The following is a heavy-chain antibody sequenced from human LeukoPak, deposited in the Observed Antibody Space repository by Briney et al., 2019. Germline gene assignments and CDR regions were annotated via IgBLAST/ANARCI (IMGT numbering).Heavy chain of an antibody. J-gene: IGHJ4*02. Sequence: GGSLRLSCAASGFTFDDYAMHWVRQAPGKGLEWVAGISWNSGSIGYADSVKGRFTISRDNAKNSLYLQMNSLRAEDTALYYCAKDYDSSGYYALYFDYWGQGTLVTVSS. CDR2: ISWNSGSI. V-gene: IGHV3-9*01. D-gene: IGHD3-22*01. CDR1: GFTFDDYA. CDR3: AKDYDSSGYYALYFDY.